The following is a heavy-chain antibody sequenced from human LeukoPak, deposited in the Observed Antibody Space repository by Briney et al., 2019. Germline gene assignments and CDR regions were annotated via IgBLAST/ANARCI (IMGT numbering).Heavy chain of an antibody. CDR1: GFTCSSYW. CDR2: IKQDGSEK. Sequence: GSLRLSCAASGFTCSSYWMSWVRQAPREGREWGANIKQDGSEKNYVESMKGRFTIYRENAKNSLDLKMNSLRDEDTAVYYCAREVNLRFLEWLLSVDYFDYWGQGTLVTVSS. J-gene: IGHJ4*02. D-gene: IGHD3-3*01. CDR3: AREVNLRFLEWLLSVDYFDY. V-gene: IGHV3-7*01.